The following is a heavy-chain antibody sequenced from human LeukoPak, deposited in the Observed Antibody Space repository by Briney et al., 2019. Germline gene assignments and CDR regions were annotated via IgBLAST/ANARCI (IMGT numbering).Heavy chain of an antibody. D-gene: IGHD3-10*01. V-gene: IGHV3-21*01. J-gene: IGHJ4*02. CDR1: GFTFSSYS. CDR3: ARHPLLWFGELLYEDY. CDR2: ISSSSSYI. Sequence: PGGSLRLSCAASGFTFSSYSMSWVRQAPGKGLEWVSSISSSSSYIYYADSVKGRFTISRDNAKNSLYLQMNSLRAEDTAVYYCARHPLLWFGELLYEDYWGQGTLVTVSS.